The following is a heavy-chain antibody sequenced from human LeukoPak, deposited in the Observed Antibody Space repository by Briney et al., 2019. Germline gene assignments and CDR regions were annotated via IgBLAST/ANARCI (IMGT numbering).Heavy chain of an antibody. CDR3: ARDPNTFYYYGMDV. CDR2: ISYDGSNK. CDR1: GFTFSSYA. J-gene: IGHJ6*02. D-gene: IGHD1/OR15-1a*01. V-gene: IGHV3-30-3*01. Sequence: GRSLRLSCAASGFTFSSYAMHWVRQTPGKGLEWVAVISYDGSNKYYADSVKGRFTISRDNSKNTLYLQMNSLRAEDTAVYYCARDPNTFYYYGMDVWGQGTTVTVSS.